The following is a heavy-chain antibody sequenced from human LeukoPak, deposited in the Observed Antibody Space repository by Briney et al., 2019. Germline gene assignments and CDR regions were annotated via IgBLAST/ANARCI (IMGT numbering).Heavy chain of an antibody. J-gene: IGHJ4*02. D-gene: IGHD3-22*01. CDR3: ARGSTGYYYDSSGSPYFDY. CDR1: GGSISRGGYS. V-gene: IGHV4-30-4*07. Sequence: SETLSLTCAVSGGSISRGGYSWSWIRQPPGKGLEWIGYIYYSGSTYYNPSLKSRVTISVDTSKNQFSLKLSSVTAADTAVYYCARGSTGYYYDSSGSPYFDYWGQGTLVTVSS. CDR2: IYYSGST.